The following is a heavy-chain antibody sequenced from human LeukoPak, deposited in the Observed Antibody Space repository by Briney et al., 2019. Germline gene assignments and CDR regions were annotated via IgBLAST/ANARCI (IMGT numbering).Heavy chain of an antibody. Sequence: AASVKVSCKVSGYTFTDYYMHWVQQAPGKGLEWMGLVDPEDGETIYAEKFQGRVTITADTSTDTAYMKLSSLRSEDTAVYYCATGGVYGDYVGYWGQGTLVTVSS. CDR3: ATGGVYGDYVGY. V-gene: IGHV1-69-2*01. J-gene: IGHJ4*02. CDR2: VDPEDGET. CDR1: GYTFTDYY. D-gene: IGHD4-17*01.